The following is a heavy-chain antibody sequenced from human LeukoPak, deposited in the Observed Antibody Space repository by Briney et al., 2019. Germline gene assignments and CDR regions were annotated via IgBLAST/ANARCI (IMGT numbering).Heavy chain of an antibody. V-gene: IGHV1-24*01. CDR1: GYTPTELS. CDR2: FYPQDHEP. Sequence: ASVKVSCKVSGYTPTELSMHWVRHTPEKGLEWMGGFYPQDHEPIYTENFQDRVIMTEDTSTDTVYMELSSLKSADSAVYYCAGGRVYSLLDFWGQGTLVAVSS. J-gene: IGHJ4*02. D-gene: IGHD5-18*01. CDR3: AGGRVYSLLDF.